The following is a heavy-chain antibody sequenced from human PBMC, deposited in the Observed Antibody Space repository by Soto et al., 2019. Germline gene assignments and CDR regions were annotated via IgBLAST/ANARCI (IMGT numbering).Heavy chain of an antibody. CDR1: GDTFTSYG. V-gene: IGHV1-18*01. CDR2: ISAYNGNT. J-gene: IGHJ4*02. CDR3: ARSGYYDFWSGYPYFDY. Sequence: ASVKVSCKASGDTFTSYGISWVRQAPGQGLEWMGWISAYNGNTNYAQKLQGRVTMTTDTSTSTAYMELRSLRSDDTAVYYCARSGYYDFWSGYPYFDYWGQGTLVTVSS. D-gene: IGHD3-3*01.